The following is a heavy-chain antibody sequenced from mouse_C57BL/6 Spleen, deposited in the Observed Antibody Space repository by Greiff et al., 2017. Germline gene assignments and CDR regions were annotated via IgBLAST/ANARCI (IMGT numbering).Heavy chain of an antibody. CDR2: ISDGGSYT. CDR1: GFTFSSYA. CDR3: ARDAHSRDYFDY. J-gene: IGHJ2*01. V-gene: IGHV5-4*01. Sequence: EVHLVESGGGLVKPGGSLKLSCAASGFTFSSYAMSWVRQTPEKRLEWVATISDGGSYTYYPDNVKGRFTISRDNAKNNLYLQMSHLKAEDTAMYYCARDAHSRDYFDYWGQGTTLTGSS.